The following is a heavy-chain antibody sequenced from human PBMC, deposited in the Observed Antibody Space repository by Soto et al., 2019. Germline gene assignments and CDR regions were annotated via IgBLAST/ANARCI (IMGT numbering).Heavy chain of an antibody. CDR3: ATDRGERAAATYYYYYGMDG. CDR2: FDPEDGET. D-gene: IGHD6-13*01. V-gene: IGHV1-24*01. Sequence: ASVKVSCKVSGYTLTELSMHWVRQAPGKGLEWMGGFDPEDGETIYAQKFQGRVTMTEDTSTDTAYMELSSLRSEDTAVYYCATDRGERAAATYYYYYGMDGWGQGTTVTVAS. CDR1: GYTLTELS. J-gene: IGHJ6*02.